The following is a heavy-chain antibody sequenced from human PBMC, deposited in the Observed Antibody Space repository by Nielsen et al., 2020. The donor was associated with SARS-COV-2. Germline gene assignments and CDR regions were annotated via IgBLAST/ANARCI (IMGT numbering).Heavy chain of an antibody. D-gene: IGHD6-13*01. CDR3: ARARPYSSSWPYIPYYYYGMDV. V-gene: IGHV3-11*01. J-gene: IGHJ6*02. CDR2: ISSSSSTI. Sequence: WIRQPPGKGLKWVSYISSSSSTIYYADSVKGRFTISRDNAKNSLYLQMNSLRAEDTAVYYCARARPYSSSWPYIPYYYYGMDVWGQGTTVTVSS.